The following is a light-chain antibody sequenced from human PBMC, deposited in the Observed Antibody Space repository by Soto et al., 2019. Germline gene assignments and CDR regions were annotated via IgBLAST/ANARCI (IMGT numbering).Light chain of an antibody. Sequence: EVILTQSPGTLSLSPGDRATLSCRASQSVSSYLAWYQQKPGQAPRLLIYDVSNRATGIPARFSGSGSGTDFTLTISSLEPEDFAVYYCQQYGSSPQTFGPGTKVDIK. CDR1: QSVSSY. J-gene: IGKJ3*01. CDR3: QQYGSSPQT. V-gene: IGKV3-20*01. CDR2: DVS.